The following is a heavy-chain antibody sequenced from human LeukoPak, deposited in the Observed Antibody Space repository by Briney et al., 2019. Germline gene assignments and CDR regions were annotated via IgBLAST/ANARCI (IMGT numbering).Heavy chain of an antibody. D-gene: IGHD2-21*01. V-gene: IGHV1-18*01. J-gene: IGHJ5*02. CDR3: VRDIQWRFYP. Sequence: ASVKVSCKASGYIFTTYDISWVRQAPGQGLEWMGWISTNKGNTNYAQRLQGRVTMTADTSTSTAYMELRSLRSDDTAIYYCVRDIQWRFYPWGQGTLVTVSS. CDR2: ISTNKGNT. CDR1: GYIFTTYD.